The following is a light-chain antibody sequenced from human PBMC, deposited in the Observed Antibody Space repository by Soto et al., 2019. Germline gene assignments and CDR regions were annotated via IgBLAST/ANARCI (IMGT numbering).Light chain of an antibody. CDR1: SSDGGGYNY. Sequence: QSALTQPASVSGSPGQSITISCTGTSSDGGGYNYVSWYQQHPGKAPKVMIYEVSNRPSGVSNRFSGSKSGNTASLTISGLQAEDEADYYCSSYTSSINPWVFGGGTKLTVL. CDR2: EVS. J-gene: IGLJ3*02. CDR3: SSYTSSINPWV. V-gene: IGLV2-14*01.